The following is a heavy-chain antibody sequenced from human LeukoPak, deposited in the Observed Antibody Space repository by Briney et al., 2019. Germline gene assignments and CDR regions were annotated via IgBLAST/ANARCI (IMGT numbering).Heavy chain of an antibody. CDR3: ARDLADSGSCFDY. J-gene: IGHJ4*02. CDR1: GGSISSYY. D-gene: IGHD1-26*01. Sequence: SETLSLTCTVSGGSISSYYWSWIRQPPGKGLEWIGYIYYSGSTNYNPSLKSRVTISVDTSKNQFSLKLSSVTAADTAVYYCARDLADSGSCFDYWGQGTLVTVSS. CDR2: IYYSGST. V-gene: IGHV4-59*01.